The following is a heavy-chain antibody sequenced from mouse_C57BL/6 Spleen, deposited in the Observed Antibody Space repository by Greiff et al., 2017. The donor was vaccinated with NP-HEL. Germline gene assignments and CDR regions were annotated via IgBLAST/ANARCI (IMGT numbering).Heavy chain of an antibody. CDR1: GYAFSSYW. CDR3: ARSGDYGSSYGAMDY. D-gene: IGHD1-1*01. V-gene: IGHV1-80*01. J-gene: IGHJ4*01. Sequence: QVQLQQSGAELVKPGASVKISCKASGYAFSSYWMNWVKQRPGKGLEWIGQIYPGDGDTNYNGKFKGKATLTADKSSSTAYMQLSSLTSEDSAVYFGARSGDYGSSYGAMDYWGQGTSVTVSS. CDR2: IYPGDGDT.